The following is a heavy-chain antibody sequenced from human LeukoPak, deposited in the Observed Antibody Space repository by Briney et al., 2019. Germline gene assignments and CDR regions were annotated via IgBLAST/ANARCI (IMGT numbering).Heavy chain of an antibody. CDR1: GGSFSGYY. CDR2: INHSGST. Sequence: SETLSLTCAVYGGSFSGYYWSWIRQPPGKGLEWIGEINHSGSTNYNPSLKSRVTISVDTSKIQFSLKLSSVTAADTAVYYCARRDYDYVWGSYRWYYFDYWGQGTLVTVSS. V-gene: IGHV4-34*01. D-gene: IGHD3-16*02. CDR3: ARRDYDYVWGSYRWYYFDY. J-gene: IGHJ4*02.